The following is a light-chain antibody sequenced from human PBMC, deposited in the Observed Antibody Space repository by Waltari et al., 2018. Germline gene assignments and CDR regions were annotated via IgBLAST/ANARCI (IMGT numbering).Light chain of an antibody. CDR2: ATS. J-gene: IGKJ1*01. V-gene: IGKV1-27*01. CDR3: QKYNDAPWT. Sequence: DIQMTQFPSSLSASVGDRVTITCRASQDIRNSLAWYQLKPGKAPKVLIYATSTLYSGVASRFRGSVSGTEFTLTISSLQPEDVATYYCQKYNDAPWTFGRGTRVEIK. CDR1: QDIRNS.